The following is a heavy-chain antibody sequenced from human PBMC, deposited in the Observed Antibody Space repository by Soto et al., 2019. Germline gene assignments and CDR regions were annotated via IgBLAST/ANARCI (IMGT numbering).Heavy chain of an antibody. CDR1: GGSISSGAYY. J-gene: IGHJ6*02. V-gene: IGHV4-30-4*01. CDR2: IYYSGSN. Sequence: SETLSLTCTVSGGSISSGAYYWSCVRQPPGKGLEWIVYIYYSGSNYYNPSHKSRVTISVDTSKNQFYQKLSSVTAADTAVYYCARDPLQLQWLGMDVWGQGTMVTVSS. CDR3: ARDPLQLQWLGMDV. D-gene: IGHD3-10*01.